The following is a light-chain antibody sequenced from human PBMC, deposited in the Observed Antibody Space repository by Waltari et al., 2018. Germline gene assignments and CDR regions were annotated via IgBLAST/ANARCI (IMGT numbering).Light chain of an antibody. CDR1: QSISSR. V-gene: IGKV1-5*03. CDR3: HQYNTYST. CDR2: QAS. Sequence: DIQMTQSPSTLSASVGDRVIITCRASQSISSRLAWYQQKPGKAPELLIYQASSLKSGVPSRFSGSGSGTEFTLTISSLQPDDFATYFCHQYNTYSTFGQGTKVEIK. J-gene: IGKJ1*01.